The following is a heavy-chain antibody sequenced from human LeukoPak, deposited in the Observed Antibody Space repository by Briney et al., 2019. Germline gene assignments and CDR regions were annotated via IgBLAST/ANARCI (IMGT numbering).Heavy chain of an antibody. CDR2: IGGSGDST. J-gene: IGHJ4*02. V-gene: IGHV3-23*01. Sequence: GGSLRLSCAASGFTFSALAMNWVGQAPGKGLEWVSGIGGSGDSTYYADSVKGRFTISRDNSKNTLYLQMNSLRVEDTAVYYCAEELGVATIGLNFDYWGQGTLVTVSS. CDR3: AEELGVATIGLNFDY. D-gene: IGHD5-12*01. CDR1: GFTFSALA.